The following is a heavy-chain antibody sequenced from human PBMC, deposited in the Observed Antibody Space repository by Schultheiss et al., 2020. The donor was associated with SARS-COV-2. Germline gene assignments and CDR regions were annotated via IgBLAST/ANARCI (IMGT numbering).Heavy chain of an antibody. V-gene: IGHV1-8*02. Sequence: ASVKVSCKASGGTFSSYAINWVRQATGQGLEWMGWMNPNSGNTGYAQKFQGRVTMTRNTSISTAYMELSSLRSEDTAVYYCARDLKSKTTSYYYYGMDVWGQGTTVTVSS. CDR3: ARDLKSKTTSYYYYGMDV. CDR2: MNPNSGNT. D-gene: IGHD4-17*01. CDR1: GGTFSSYA. J-gene: IGHJ6*02.